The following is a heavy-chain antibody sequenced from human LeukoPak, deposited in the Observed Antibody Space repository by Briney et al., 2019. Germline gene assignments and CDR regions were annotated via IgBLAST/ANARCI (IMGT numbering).Heavy chain of an antibody. CDR2: IWYDGSNK. V-gene: IGHV3-33*01. CDR3: ARGTALVGFDY. J-gene: IGHJ4*02. Sequence: GVSLRLSWGASGFTFRSYGMHWVRQAQGKGLEWVAVIWYDGSNKYYADSVKGRFTISRDNSKNTLYLQMNSLRAEDTAVYYCARGTALVGFDYWGQGTLVTVSS. CDR1: GFTFRSYG. D-gene: IGHD2-8*02.